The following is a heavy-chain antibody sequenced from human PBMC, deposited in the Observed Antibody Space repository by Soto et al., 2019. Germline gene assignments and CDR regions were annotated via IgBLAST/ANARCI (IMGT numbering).Heavy chain of an antibody. CDR2: IRSQSDGGSG. Sequence: EVQLEESGGGVVMPGGSLRLSCAASGFTFHNAWINWVRQPPGGGLQWVGRIRSQSDGGSGDYAAPVKGRFVVSRDDSKNMVYPQMNSLKIEDTAVYYCTTDSRTTVPEVRFDFWGHSTLVTVSS. D-gene: IGHD4-17*01. V-gene: IGHV3-15*07. CDR1: GFTFHNAW. J-gene: IGHJ4*01. CDR3: TTDSRTTVPEVRFDF.